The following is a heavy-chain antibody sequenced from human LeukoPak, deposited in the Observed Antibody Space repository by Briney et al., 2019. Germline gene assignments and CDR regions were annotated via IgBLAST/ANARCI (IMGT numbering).Heavy chain of an antibody. CDR1: GGSFSGYY. Sequence: SETLSLTCAVYGGSFSGYYWSWIRQPPGKGLEWIGEINHSGSTNYNPSLKSRVTISVDTSKNQFSLKLSSVTAADTAVYYCTSLSSYGDYVDYWGQGTLVTVSS. V-gene: IGHV4-34*01. D-gene: IGHD4-17*01. CDR3: TSLSSYGDYVDY. J-gene: IGHJ4*02. CDR2: INHSGST.